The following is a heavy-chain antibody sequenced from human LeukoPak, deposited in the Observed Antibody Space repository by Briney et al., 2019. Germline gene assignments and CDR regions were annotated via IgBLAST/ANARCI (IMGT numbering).Heavy chain of an antibody. Sequence: AGGSLRLSCAASGFTFSSYGMHWVRQAPGKGLEWVAFIRYDGSNKYYADSVKGRFTISRDNSKNTLYLQMNSLRAEDTAVYYCAKDLPQESSSCLFDYWGQGTLVTVSS. CDR3: AKDLPQESSSCLFDY. J-gene: IGHJ4*02. V-gene: IGHV3-30*02. CDR2: IRYDGSNK. CDR1: GFTFSSYG. D-gene: IGHD6-13*01.